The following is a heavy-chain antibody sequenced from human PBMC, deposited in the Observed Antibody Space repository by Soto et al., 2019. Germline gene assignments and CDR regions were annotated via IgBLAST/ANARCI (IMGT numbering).Heavy chain of an antibody. CDR3: ARDGEMATIAGYYYGMDV. J-gene: IGHJ6*02. Sequence: PGGSLRLSCAASGFTFSDYYMSWIRQAPGKGLEWVSYISSSGSTIYYADSVKGRFTISRDNAKNSLYLQMNSLRAEDTAVYYCARDGEMATIAGYYYGMDVWGQGTTVTVSS. V-gene: IGHV3-11*01. D-gene: IGHD5-12*01. CDR1: GFTFSDYY. CDR2: ISSSGSTI.